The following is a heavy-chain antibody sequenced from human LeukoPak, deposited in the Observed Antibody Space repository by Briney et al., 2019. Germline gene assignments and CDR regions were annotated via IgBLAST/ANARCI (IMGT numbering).Heavy chain of an antibody. CDR2: IYYSGST. CDR3: ARDESGTSAFDI. Sequence: PSETLSLTCTVSGGSINSYYWSWIRQPPGKGLEWIGYIYYSGSTNNNPSLKSRVTISVDTSKNQFSLKLSSVTAADTAVYYCARDESGTSAFDIWGQGTMVTVSS. V-gene: IGHV4-59*01. CDR1: GGSINSYY. D-gene: IGHD1-1*01. J-gene: IGHJ3*02.